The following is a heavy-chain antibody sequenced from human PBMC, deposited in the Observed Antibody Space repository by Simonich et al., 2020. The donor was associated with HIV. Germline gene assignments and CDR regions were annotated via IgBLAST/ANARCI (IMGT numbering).Heavy chain of an antibody. J-gene: IGHJ4*02. D-gene: IGHD6-19*01. CDR2: TWNDGSNK. V-gene: IGHV3-33*01. CDR1: GFTFSRYG. CDR3: AREKKEWLVKTGYFDY. Sequence: QVQLVESWGGVVQPGESLRLSCAASGFTFSRYGMHWVRQAPGKGLEWVTVTWNDGSNKYYADSVKGRFTISRDNSKKTLYLQMNSLRAGDTAVYYCAREKKEWLVKTGYFDYWGQGALVTVSS.